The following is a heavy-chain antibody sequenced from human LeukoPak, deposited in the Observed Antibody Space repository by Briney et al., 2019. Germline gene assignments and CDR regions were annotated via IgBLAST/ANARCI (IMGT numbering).Heavy chain of an antibody. CDR2: IFTSGST. J-gene: IGHJ4*02. Sequence: SQTLSLTCTVSGGSISTGSYYWSWIRQPAGKGLEWIGRIFTSGSTNYNPSLKSRVTISVDTSKNQFSLKLSSVTAADTAVYYCARGREVDGSGSSDYWGQGTLVTVSS. CDR3: ARGREVDGSGSSDY. V-gene: IGHV4-61*02. CDR1: GGSISTGSYY. D-gene: IGHD3-10*01.